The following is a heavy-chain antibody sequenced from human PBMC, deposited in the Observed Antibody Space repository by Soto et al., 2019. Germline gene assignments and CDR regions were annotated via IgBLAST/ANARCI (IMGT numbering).Heavy chain of an antibody. D-gene: IGHD6-13*01. Sequence: PGGSLRPSCAASGFTFSSYAMHWVRQGPGKGLEWVAVISYDGSNKYYADSVKGRFTISRDNSKNTLYLQMNSLRAEDTAVYYCARYIAAAGRVLDYWGQGTLVTVSS. J-gene: IGHJ4*02. CDR3: ARYIAAAGRVLDY. CDR1: GFTFSSYA. V-gene: IGHV3-30-3*01. CDR2: ISYDGSNK.